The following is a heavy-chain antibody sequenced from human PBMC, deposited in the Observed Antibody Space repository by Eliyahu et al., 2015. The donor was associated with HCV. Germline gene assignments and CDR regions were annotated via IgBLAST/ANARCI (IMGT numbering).Heavy chain of an antibody. CDR2: INPYNENR. CDR3: ARHYSDGWLDGFDV. D-gene: IGHD5-24*01. Sequence: QIQVVQSGGEVKKPGSSVKVSCKTSGYTFTRYAFSWVRQAPGHGLEWMGWINPYNENRHYARKFQGRVTMTTDTSTSTVYMELRTLRSDDTAVYYCARHYSDGWLDGFDVWGQGTMVTVSS. J-gene: IGHJ3*01. V-gene: IGHV1-18*01. CDR1: GYTFTRYA.